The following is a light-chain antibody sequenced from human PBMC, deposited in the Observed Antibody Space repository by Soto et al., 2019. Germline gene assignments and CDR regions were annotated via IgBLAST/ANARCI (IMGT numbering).Light chain of an antibody. Sequence: QSVLTQPPSVSGASGQSVTIPCSGSSSNIGAGYDVHWYQQFPGGAPKSLIFGNYNRPSGVPNRFSGSRSGSSASLAIAGLQPEDEAFYYCQAYDDGLSGSVFGTGTKVTVL. CDR3: QAYDDGLSGSV. J-gene: IGLJ1*01. CDR1: SSNIGAGYD. CDR2: GNY. V-gene: IGLV1-40*01.